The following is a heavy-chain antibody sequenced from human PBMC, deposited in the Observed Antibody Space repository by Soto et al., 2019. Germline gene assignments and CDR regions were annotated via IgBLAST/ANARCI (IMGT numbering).Heavy chain of an antibody. CDR1: GYTFTGYD. CDR2: INPNSGGT. CDR3: ARDPRYYYYRMDV. J-gene: IGHJ6*02. Sequence: ASVKVSCKASGYTFTGYDMHWVRQAPGQGLEWMGWINPNSGGTNYAQKFQGRVTMTRDTSISTAYMELSRLRSDDTAVYYCARDPRYYYYRMDVWGQGTTVTVSS. V-gene: IGHV1-2*02.